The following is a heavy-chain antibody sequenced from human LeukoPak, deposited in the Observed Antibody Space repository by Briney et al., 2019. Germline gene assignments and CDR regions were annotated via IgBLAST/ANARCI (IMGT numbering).Heavy chain of an antibody. CDR1: GFTFSNYA. Sequence: PGGSLRLSCAASGFTFSNYAMNWVRQAPGKGLEWVSSISRSGNFIYYGDSVKGRFTISRDNAKNSLYLQMNSLRAEDTAVCYCARVETTGRTWGQGTLVSVSA. J-gene: IGHJ4*02. D-gene: IGHD1-14*01. V-gene: IGHV3-21*01. CDR3: ARVETTGRT. CDR2: ISRSGNFI.